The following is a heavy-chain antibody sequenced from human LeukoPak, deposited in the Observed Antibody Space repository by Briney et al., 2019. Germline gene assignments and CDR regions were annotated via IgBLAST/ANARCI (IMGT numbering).Heavy chain of an antibody. J-gene: IGHJ5*02. Sequence: ASVKVSCKASGGTFSSYAISWVRQAPGQGLEWMGWINTNTGNPTYAQGFTGRFVFSLDTSVSTAYLQIGSLKAEDTAVYYCARSPGGSGIAVAGTVWFDPWGQGTLVTVSS. CDR2: INTNTGNP. D-gene: IGHD6-19*01. V-gene: IGHV7-4-1*01. CDR3: ARSPGGSGIAVAGTVWFDP. CDR1: GGTFSSYA.